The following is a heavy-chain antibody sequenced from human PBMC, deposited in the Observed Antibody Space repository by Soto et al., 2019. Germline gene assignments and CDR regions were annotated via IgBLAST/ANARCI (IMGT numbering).Heavy chain of an antibody. Sequence: QVQLVESGGGVVQPGRSLRLSCAASGFTFSSYAMHWVRQAPGKGLEWVAVISYDGSNKYYADSVKGRFTISRDNSKSTLYLQMNSLRSEDTAVYYCARDPCGGDCYSVSWFDPWGQGTLVTVSS. CDR3: ARDPCGGDCYSVSWFDP. J-gene: IGHJ5*02. CDR2: ISYDGSNK. D-gene: IGHD2-21*02. V-gene: IGHV3-30-3*01. CDR1: GFTFSSYA.